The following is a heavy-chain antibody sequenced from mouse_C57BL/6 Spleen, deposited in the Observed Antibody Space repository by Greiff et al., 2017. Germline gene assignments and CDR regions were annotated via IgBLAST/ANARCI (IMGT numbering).Heavy chain of an antibody. CDR2: ISSGGSYT. V-gene: IGHV5-6*01. CDR3: ARLITTVVATRDYYFDY. CDR1: GFTFSSYG. J-gene: IGHJ2*01. D-gene: IGHD1-1*01. Sequence: EVKLVEPGGDLVKPGGSLKLSCAASGFTFSSYGMSWVRQTPDKRLEWVATISSGGSYTYYPHSVKGRFTISRDNAKKTLYLQMSSLKSEDTAIDYCARLITTVVATRDYYFDYWGQGTTLTVSS.